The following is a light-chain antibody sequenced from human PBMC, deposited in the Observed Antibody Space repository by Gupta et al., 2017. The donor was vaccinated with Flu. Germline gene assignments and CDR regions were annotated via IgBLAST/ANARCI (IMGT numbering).Light chain of an antibody. CDR3: SSDAGSSVV. J-gene: IGLJ2*01. CDR2: EVS. Sequence: QSALTQPPSASASPGQSVTISCTRTSSDVGGYNYVSWYQQPPGKAPKLMIYEVSKRPSGVPDRFSGSKSGNTASLTVSGLQAEDEADYYCSSDAGSSVVFGGGTKLTVL. V-gene: IGLV2-8*01. CDR1: SSDVGGYNY.